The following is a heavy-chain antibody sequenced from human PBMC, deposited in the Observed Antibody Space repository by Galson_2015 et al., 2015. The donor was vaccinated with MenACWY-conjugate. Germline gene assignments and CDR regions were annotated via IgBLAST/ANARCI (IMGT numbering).Heavy chain of an antibody. CDR3: ARDRPNSGYDSDY. D-gene: IGHD5-12*01. Sequence: SLRLSCAASGFTFSSYSMNWVRQAPGKGLGWVSYITSSSSTIFYADSVKGRFTISRDNAKNSLYLQMNSLTAGDTAVYYCARDRPNSGYDSDYWGQGTLVTVSS. V-gene: IGHV3-48*04. J-gene: IGHJ4*02. CDR1: GFTFSSYS. CDR2: ITSSSSTI.